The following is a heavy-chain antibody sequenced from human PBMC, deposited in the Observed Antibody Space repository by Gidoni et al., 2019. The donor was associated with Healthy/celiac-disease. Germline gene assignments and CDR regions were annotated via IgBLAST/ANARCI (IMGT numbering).Heavy chain of an antibody. V-gene: IGHV4-61*01. CDR1: GGSVSSGSYY. Sequence: QLQLQESGPGLVKPSETLSLTCTVSGGSVSSGSYYWSWIRQPPGKGLEWIGYIYYSGSTNYNPSLKSRVTISVDTSKNQFSLKLSSVTAADTAVYYRARESDLTYYYDSSGYYYDYWGQGTLVTVSS. J-gene: IGHJ4*02. CDR2: IYYSGST. CDR3: ARESDLTYYYDSSGYYYDY. D-gene: IGHD3-22*01.